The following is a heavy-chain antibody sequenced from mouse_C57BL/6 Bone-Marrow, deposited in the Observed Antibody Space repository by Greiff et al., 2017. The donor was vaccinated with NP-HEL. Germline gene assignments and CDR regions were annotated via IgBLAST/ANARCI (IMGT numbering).Heavy chain of an antibody. CDR2: ISSGGSYT. CDR1: GFTFSSYG. CDR3: ARPGFPHYYAMDD. V-gene: IGHV5-6*01. Sequence: EVQVVESGGDLVKPGGSLKLSCAASGFTFSSYGMSWVRQTPDKRLEWVATISSGGSYTYYPDSVKGRFTISRDNAKNTLYLQMSSLKSEDTAMYDCARPGFPHYYAMDDWGQGTSVTVSS. J-gene: IGHJ4*01.